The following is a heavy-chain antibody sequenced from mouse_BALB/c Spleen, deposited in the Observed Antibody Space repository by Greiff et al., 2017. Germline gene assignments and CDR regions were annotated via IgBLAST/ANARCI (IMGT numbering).Heavy chain of an antibody. D-gene: IGHD2-1*01. CDR3: ASRNFWFAY. CDR1: GYTFTSYW. Sequence: QVQLQQSGAELAKPGASVKMSCKASGYTFTSYWMRWVKQRPGQGLEWIGYINPSTGYTEYNQKFKDKATLTADKSSSTAYMQLSSLTSEDSAVYYCASRNFWFAYWGQGTLVTVSA. J-gene: IGHJ3*01. CDR2: INPSTGYT. V-gene: IGHV1-7*01.